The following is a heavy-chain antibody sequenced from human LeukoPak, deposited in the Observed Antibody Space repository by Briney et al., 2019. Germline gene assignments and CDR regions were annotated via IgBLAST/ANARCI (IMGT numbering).Heavy chain of an antibody. J-gene: IGHJ4*02. D-gene: IGHD5-18*01. CDR3: ARDGRVYSYGPAYFDY. CDR1: GFTFSSYA. CDR2: ISYDGSNK. Sequence: PGGSLRLSCAASGFTFSSYAMHWVRQAPGKGLEGVAVISYDGSNKYYADSVKGRFTISRDNSKNTLYLQMNSLRAEDTAVYYCARDGRVYSYGPAYFDYWGQGTLATVSS. V-gene: IGHV3-30*04.